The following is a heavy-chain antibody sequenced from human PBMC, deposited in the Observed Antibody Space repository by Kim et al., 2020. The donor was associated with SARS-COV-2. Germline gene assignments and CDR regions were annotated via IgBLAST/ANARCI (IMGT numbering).Heavy chain of an antibody. V-gene: IGHV3-21*01. Sequence: GGSLRLSCAASGFTFSSYSMHWVRQAPGKGLEWVSSITGSSIYIYYADSLKGRFTIPRDNAKNSLYLQMNSLRAEDTAVYYCAREQIGPTGYWGQGTLVTVSS. D-gene: IGHD3-10*01. CDR1: GFTFSSYS. CDR2: ITGSSIYI. CDR3: AREQIGPTGY. J-gene: IGHJ4*02.